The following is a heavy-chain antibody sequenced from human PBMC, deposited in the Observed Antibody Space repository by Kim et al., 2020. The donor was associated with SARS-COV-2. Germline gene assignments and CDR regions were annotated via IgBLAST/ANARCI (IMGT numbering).Heavy chain of an antibody. V-gene: IGHV4-61*02. D-gene: IGHD2-21*02. Sequence: SETLSLTCTVSGGSISSGSYYWSWIRQPAGKGLEWIGRIYTSGSTNYNPSLKSRVTISVDTSKNQFSLKLSSVTAADTAVYYCASEPYCGGDCYSSFDYWGQGTLVTVSS. CDR1: GGSISSGSYY. CDR3: ASEPYCGGDCYSSFDY. CDR2: IYTSGST. J-gene: IGHJ4*02.